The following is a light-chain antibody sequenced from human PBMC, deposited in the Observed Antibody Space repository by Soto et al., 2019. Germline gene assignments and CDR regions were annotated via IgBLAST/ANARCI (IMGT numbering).Light chain of an antibody. V-gene: IGKV3-20*01. CDR2: GAS. CDR1: QRVSSTY. CDR3: YHVRCAPATT. J-gene: IGKJ1*01. Sequence: ELLMTPNPVTLGVKTEGRSPVSRLISQRVSSTYLIWYRQEPGQAPRLLIYGASSRATGVPDRFSGGGYETDFSHTTSSSLDADCAALYFYHVRCAPATTFGPGTRLDIK.